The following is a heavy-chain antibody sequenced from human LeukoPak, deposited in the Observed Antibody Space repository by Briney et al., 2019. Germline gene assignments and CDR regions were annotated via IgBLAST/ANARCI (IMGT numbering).Heavy chain of an antibody. V-gene: IGHV3-53*01. J-gene: IGHJ4*02. D-gene: IGHD5-12*01. CDR1: GFTVSSSY. Sequence: PGGSLRLSCAASGFTVSSSYMSWVRQAPGKGLEWVSVIYSGGSTYYADSVKGRFTISRDNSKNTLYLQMNSLRAEDTAVYYCARDGYSGYDPTGLFDYWGQGTLVIVSS. CDR2: IYSGGST. CDR3: ARDGYSGYDPTGLFDY.